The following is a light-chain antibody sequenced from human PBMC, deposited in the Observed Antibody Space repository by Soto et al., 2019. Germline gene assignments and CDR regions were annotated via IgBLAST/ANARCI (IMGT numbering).Light chain of an antibody. CDR1: QSVSSN. CDR2: GAS. J-gene: IGKJ3*01. Sequence: EIVMTQSPATLSVSPGERATLSCRASQSVSSNLAWYQQKPGQAPRLPIYGASTRATGIPARFSGSGSGTEFTLTISILQSEDFAVYYCQQYSNWPPFTFGPGTKVDIK. CDR3: QQYSNWPPFT. V-gene: IGKV3-15*01.